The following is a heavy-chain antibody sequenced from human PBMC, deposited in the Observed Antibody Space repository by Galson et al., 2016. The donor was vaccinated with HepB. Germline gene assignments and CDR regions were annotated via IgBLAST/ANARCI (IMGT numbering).Heavy chain of an antibody. V-gene: IGHV3-48*02. J-gene: IGHJ4*02. Sequence: SLRLSCAGSGFTFSRSGLNWVRQAPGKGLQWVSYISSSVSTIYYADSVKGRFTISRDNAKNSVYLQMHSLRDDDTAVYYCAREPLVRGEGIDYWGQGTLVTVSS. CDR3: AREPLVRGEGIDY. CDR2: ISSSVSTI. D-gene: IGHD3-10*01. CDR1: GFTFSRSG.